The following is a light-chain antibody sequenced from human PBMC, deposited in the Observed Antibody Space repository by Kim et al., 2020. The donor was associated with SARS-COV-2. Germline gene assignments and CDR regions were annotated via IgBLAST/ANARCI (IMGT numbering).Light chain of an antibody. Sequence: SYELTQPPSVSVSPGQTASITCSGDKLGDKYACWYQQRPGQSPVLVIYEDTRRPSGIPERFSASTSGNTATLTISGTQAMDEADYYCQAWDSTTVMFGGGTQLTVL. V-gene: IGLV3-1*01. CDR2: EDT. CDR1: KLGDKY. J-gene: IGLJ3*02. CDR3: QAWDSTTVM.